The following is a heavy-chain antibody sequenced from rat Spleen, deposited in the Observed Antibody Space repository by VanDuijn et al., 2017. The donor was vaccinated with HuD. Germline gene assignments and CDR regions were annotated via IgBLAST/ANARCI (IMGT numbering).Heavy chain of an antibody. CDR2: ISYDGSST. D-gene: IGHD1-10*01. V-gene: IGHV5-29*01. CDR1: GFTFSNYG. J-gene: IGHJ2*01. CDR3: ARQITTRDYFDY. Sequence: EVQLVESGGGLVQPGRSLKLSCAASGFTFSNYGMAWVRQAPTKGLEWVATISYDGSSTYYRDSVKGRFTISRDNAKSTVYLQMNSLRSEDTATYYCARQITTRDYFDYWGQGVMVTVSS.